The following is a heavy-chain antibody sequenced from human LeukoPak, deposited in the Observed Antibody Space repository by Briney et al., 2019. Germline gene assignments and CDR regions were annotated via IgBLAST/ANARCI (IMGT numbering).Heavy chain of an antibody. D-gene: IGHD3-10*01. J-gene: IGHJ4*02. CDR3: ARDRGGIRGGPAVDY. CDR1: GGSISRGTYY. Sequence: PSETLSLTCAVSGGSISRGTYYWGWIRQPPGKGLQWIGSISYSGNTYSNPSLAGRVTMSVDTSKNQFSLKLGSVTAADTAVYYCARDRGGIRGGPAVDYWGQGTLVTVSS. CDR2: ISYSGNT. V-gene: IGHV4-39*07.